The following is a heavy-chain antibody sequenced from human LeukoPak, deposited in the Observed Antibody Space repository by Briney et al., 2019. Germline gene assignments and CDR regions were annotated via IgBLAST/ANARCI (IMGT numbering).Heavy chain of an antibody. V-gene: IGHV3-74*01. CDR2: INGDGTST. CDR3: AREGGYGVGEAFDI. D-gene: IGHD4-17*01. Sequence: GGSLRLSCAASGLSFSSYWMHWVRQGPGKGLVWVSRINGDGTSTSYADSVKGRFTISRDNARNTVYLQMNSLRAEDTAVYYCAREGGYGVGEAFDIWGQGTMVTVSS. J-gene: IGHJ3*02. CDR1: GLSFSSYW.